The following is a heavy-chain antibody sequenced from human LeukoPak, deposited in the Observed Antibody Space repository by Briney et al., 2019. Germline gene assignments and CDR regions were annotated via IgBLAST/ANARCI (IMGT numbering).Heavy chain of an antibody. CDR1: GFTFSSYS. J-gene: IGHJ3*02. CDR2: ISSSSSYI. CDR3: AIENSDYDANAFDI. D-gene: IGHD3-22*01. Sequence: GGSLRLSCAASGFTFSSYSMNWVRQAPGKGLEWVSSISSSSSYIYYADSVKGRFTISRDNAKNSLYLQMNSLRAEDTAVYYCAIENSDYDANAFDIWGQGTMVTVSS. V-gene: IGHV3-21*01.